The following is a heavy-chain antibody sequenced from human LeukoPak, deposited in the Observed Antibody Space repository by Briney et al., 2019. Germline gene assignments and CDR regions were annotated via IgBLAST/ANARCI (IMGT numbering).Heavy chain of an antibody. CDR1: GFSLSTSGEG. Sequence: YGPTLVNPTQTLTLTCTFSGFSLSTSGEGVVWIRQPPGKALEWLALIYWDDDKRYSPSVESRLTITKDTSKNQVVLTMTNMDPMDTATYYCARRRPTPGANCFDPWGQGTLVTVSS. V-gene: IGHV2-5*02. CDR2: IYWDDDK. J-gene: IGHJ5*02. D-gene: IGHD2-8*02. CDR3: ARRRPTPGANCFDP.